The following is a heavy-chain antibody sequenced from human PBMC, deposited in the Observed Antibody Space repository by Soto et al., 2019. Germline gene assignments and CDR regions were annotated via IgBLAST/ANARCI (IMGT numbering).Heavy chain of an antibody. CDR3: AKSCSSGWYGWFDP. J-gene: IGHJ5*02. CDR1: GFSLRTSGVG. Sequence: GSGPTLVNPTPTPTLTYIFSGFSLRTSGVGVGWIRQPPGKALEWLGFIYWNDDKRYSPSLKSRLTITKDTSKNQVVLTMTNMDPVDTATYYSAKSCSSGWYGWFDPWGQGTLVTVSS. CDR2: IYWNDDK. D-gene: IGHD6-19*01. V-gene: IGHV2-5*01.